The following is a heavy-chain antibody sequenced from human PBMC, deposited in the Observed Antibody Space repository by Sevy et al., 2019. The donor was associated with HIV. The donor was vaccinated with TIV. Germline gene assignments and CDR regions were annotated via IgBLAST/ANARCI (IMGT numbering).Heavy chain of an antibody. CDR1: GGSISSGGYY. V-gene: IGHV4-31*03. CDR2: IYYSGST. CDR3: ARESRPYYYDSSGYSGFDY. Sequence: SETLSLTCTVSGGSISSGGYYWSWIRQHPGKGLEWIGYIYYSGSTYYNPSLKSRVTISVDTSKNQFSLKLSSVTAADTAVYYCARESRPYYYDSSGYSGFDYWRQGTLVTVSS. D-gene: IGHD3-22*01. J-gene: IGHJ4*02.